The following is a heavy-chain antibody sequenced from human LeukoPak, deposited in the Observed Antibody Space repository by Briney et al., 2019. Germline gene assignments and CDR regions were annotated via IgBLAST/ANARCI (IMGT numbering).Heavy chain of an antibody. CDR2: MYYGGST. V-gene: IGHV4-39*02. CDR3: ARRSDSGSDDGEDYFDY. J-gene: IGHJ4*02. CDR1: GGSIYSTSFY. D-gene: IGHD1-26*01. Sequence: SETLSLACTVSGGSIYSTSFYWGWIRQPPGKGLEWIGSMYYGGSTYYNPSLKSRVNISVDTSKNHFSLKLTSVTAADTAVYFCARRSDSGSDDGEDYFDYWGQGTLVTVSS.